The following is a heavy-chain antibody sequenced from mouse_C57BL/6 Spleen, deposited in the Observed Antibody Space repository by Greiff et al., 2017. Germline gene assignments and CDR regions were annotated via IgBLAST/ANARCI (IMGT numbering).Heavy chain of an antibody. CDR2: IRSKSGNYAK. J-gene: IGHJ4*01. CDR1: GFTFNTYA. D-gene: IGHD1-1*01. Sequence: EVKLMESGGGLVQPKGSLKLSCAASGFTFNTYAMPWVRQAPGQGLEWVARIRSKSGNYAKYYADSVKDRFTISRDDSPSMLYLQMNNLKTEDTAMYYCVREEYYGSSYGAMDYWGQGTSVTVSS. V-gene: IGHV10-3*01. CDR3: VREEYYGSSYGAMDY.